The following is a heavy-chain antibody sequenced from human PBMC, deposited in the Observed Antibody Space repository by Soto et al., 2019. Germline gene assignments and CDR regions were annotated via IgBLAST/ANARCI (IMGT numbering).Heavy chain of an antibody. V-gene: IGHV3-43*01. J-gene: IGHJ4*02. Sequence: EVQLVQSGGVVLQPGGSLRLSCAASGFTFDDYTMHCVRQTPGNGLEWVSLIGWDGGITYYADSVKGLFTNYRYNSKYALYLQMNSLRTEDTGLYYCARDGLVDGSSAFLDYWGQGTLVTVSS. CDR2: IGWDGGIT. CDR1: GFTFDDYT. CDR3: ARDGLVDGSSAFLDY. D-gene: IGHD3-10*01.